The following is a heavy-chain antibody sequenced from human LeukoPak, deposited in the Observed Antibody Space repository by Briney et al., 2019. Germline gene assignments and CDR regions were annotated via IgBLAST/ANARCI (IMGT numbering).Heavy chain of an antibody. CDR2: IYYSGST. D-gene: IGHD3-3*01. CDR1: GGSISSSSYY. V-gene: IGHV4-39*01. J-gene: IGHJ5*02. CDR3: ARGMELIFGVVIIRYWFDP. Sequence: PSETLSLTCTVSGGSISSSSYYWGWIRQPPGKGLEWIGSIYYSGSTYYNPSLKSRVTISVDTSKNQFSLKLSSVTAADTAVYYCARGMELIFGVVIIRYWFDPWGQGTLVTVSS.